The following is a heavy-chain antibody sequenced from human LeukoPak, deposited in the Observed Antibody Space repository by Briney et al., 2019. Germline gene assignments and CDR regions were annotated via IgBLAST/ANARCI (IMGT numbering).Heavy chain of an antibody. CDR1: GFTFSSYG. CDR2: ISGSGGST. V-gene: IGHV3-23*01. D-gene: IGHD4-17*01. J-gene: IGHJ3*01. CDR3: ARSNGDYVGLAFDF. Sequence: PGGSLRLSCAASGFTFSSYGMSWVRQAPGKGLEWVSAISGSGGSTYYADSVKGRFTISRDNSKNTLYLQMNSLRAEDAAVYYCARSNGDYVGLAFDFWGQGTMVTVSS.